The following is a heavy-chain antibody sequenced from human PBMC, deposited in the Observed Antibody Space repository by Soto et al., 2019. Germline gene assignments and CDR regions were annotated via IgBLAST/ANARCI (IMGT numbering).Heavy chain of an antibody. CDR3: AKDPSGLPLDP. Sequence: GGSQRLSCTASGFTFSSCARSWVRQAPGKGLEWVSAISGSGGSTYYADSVKGRFTISRDNSKNTLYLQMNSLRAEDTAVYYCAKDPSGLPLDPWGQGTLVTVSS. D-gene: IGHD3-10*01. CDR2: ISGSGGST. V-gene: IGHV3-23*01. J-gene: IGHJ5*02. CDR1: GFTFSSCA.